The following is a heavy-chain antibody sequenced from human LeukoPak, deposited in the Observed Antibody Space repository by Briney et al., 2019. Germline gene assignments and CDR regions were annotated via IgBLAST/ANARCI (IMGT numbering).Heavy chain of an antibody. CDR1: GGSISSGSYY. V-gene: IGHV4-31*03. J-gene: IGHJ4*02. D-gene: IGHD3-10*01. CDR2: IYYSGST. CDR3: ARGGSGSYLYYFDC. Sequence: PSETLSLTCSVSGGSISSGSYYWSWIRQPAGKGLERIGYIYYSGSTYYNPSLKSRVTISVDTSKNQFSLKLSSVTAADTALYYCARGGSGSYLYYFDCWGQGTLVTVSS.